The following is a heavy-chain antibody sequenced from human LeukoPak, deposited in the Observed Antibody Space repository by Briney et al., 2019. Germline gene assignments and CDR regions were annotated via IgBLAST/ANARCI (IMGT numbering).Heavy chain of an antibody. CDR3: ARAPYAGAFSYYGMDV. CDR2: IIPIFGTA. Sequence: ASVKVSCKASGYTFTSYGISWVRQAPGQGLEWMGGIIPIFGTANYAQKFQGRVTITADESTSTAYMELSSLRSEDTAVYYCARAPYAGAFSYYGMDVWGQGTTVTVSS. CDR1: GYTFTSYG. V-gene: IGHV1-69*13. D-gene: IGHD1-26*01. J-gene: IGHJ6*02.